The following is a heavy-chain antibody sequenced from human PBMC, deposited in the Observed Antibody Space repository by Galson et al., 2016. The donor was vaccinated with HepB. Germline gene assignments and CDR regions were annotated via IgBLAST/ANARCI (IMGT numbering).Heavy chain of an antibody. CDR3: ARHHRSNYCTNGVCSSGVGYWYFDL. V-gene: IGHV5-51*01. D-gene: IGHD2-8*01. J-gene: IGHJ2*01. CDR1: GYSFTNYW. Sequence: QSGAEVKKPGESLKISCKASGYSFTNYWIAWVRQMPGKGLEWMGIIYPGDSDTRYSPSFQGQVTISADKSISTAYLQCSSLKASDTAMYYCARHHRSNYCTNGVCSSGVGYWYFDLWGRGTLVTV. CDR2: IYPGDSDT.